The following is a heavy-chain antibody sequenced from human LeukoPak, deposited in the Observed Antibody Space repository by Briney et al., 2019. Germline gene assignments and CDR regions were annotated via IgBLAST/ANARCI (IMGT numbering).Heavy chain of an antibody. V-gene: IGHV3-7*01. CDR2: IKQDGNEK. CDR3: AKRMGPSIAAADLDY. Sequence: GGSLRLSCVASGFTLSGYWMTWVRRAPGKGLEWVANIKQDGNEKYYVDSVKGRFTISRDNAKNSVYLQMNSLRAEDTAVYYCAKRMGPSIAAADLDYWGQGTLVTVSS. CDR1: GFTLSGYW. D-gene: IGHD6-13*01. J-gene: IGHJ4*02.